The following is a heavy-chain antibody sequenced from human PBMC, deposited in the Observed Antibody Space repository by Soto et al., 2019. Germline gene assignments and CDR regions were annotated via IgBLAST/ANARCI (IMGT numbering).Heavy chain of an antibody. V-gene: IGHV3-7*01. Sequence: EVQLVESGGGLVQPGGSLRLSCAASGFTFSSYWMSWVRQAPGKGLEWVANIKQDGSEKYYVDSVKGRFTISRDNAKKSLYLQMNRLRAEDTAVYYCARGPADMLLGYCSSTRCYEFDYWGQGTLVTVSS. J-gene: IGHJ4*02. D-gene: IGHD2-2*01. CDR1: GFTFSSYW. CDR2: IKQDGSEK. CDR3: ARGPADMLLGYCSSTRCYEFDY.